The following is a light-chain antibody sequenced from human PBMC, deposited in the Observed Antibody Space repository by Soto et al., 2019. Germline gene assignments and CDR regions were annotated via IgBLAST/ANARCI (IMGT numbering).Light chain of an antibody. CDR2: GAS. CDR1: QSVSSSY. J-gene: IGKJ2*01. CDR3: QQYGNSPMYT. Sequence: EIVLTQSPGTLSLSPGERATLSCRASQSVSSSYLAWYQQKPGQAPRLLIYGASSRATGIPDTFSGSSSGTDVTLTISRLEPEDVAVYYCQQYGNSPMYTFGQGTKLEIK. V-gene: IGKV3-20*01.